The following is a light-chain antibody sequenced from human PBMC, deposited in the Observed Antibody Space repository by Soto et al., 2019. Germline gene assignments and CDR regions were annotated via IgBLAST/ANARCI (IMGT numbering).Light chain of an antibody. J-gene: IGKJ5*01. V-gene: IGKV3D-15*01. CDR1: QSVRTS. CDR3: QHYNNWPL. CDR2: DAS. Sequence: EVVLTQSPATLSLSPGERATLSCRASQSVRTSLAWYQHKPGQAPRLVIYDASLRANGVPARFGGSGSGTEFTLTISSLQSEDFAVYYCQHYNNWPLFGQGTRLEIK.